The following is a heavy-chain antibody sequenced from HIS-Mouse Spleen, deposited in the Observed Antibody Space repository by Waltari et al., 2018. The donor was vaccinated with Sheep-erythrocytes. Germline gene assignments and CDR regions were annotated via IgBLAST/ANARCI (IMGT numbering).Heavy chain of an antibody. J-gene: IGHJ4*02. V-gene: IGHV3-21*01. CDR3: ARVASGATFDY. CDR2: ISSSSSYI. Sequence: EVQLVESGGGLVKPGGSLRLSCAASGFTFSSYSMTWVRQAPGKGLDWVSAISSSSSYIDYADSVKGRFTTSRDNAKNSLYLQMNSLRAEDTAVYYCARVASGATFDYWGQGTLVTVSS. CDR1: GFTFSSYS. D-gene: IGHD1-26*01.